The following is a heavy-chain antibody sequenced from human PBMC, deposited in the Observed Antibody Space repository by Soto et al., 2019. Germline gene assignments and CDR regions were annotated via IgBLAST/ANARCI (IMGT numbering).Heavy chain of an antibody. CDR2: ISSSSSYI. CDR3: ATNNPTYYFDY. J-gene: IGHJ4*02. CDR1: GFTFSSYS. Sequence: GGSLRLSCAASGFTFSSYSMNWVRQAPGKGLEWVSSISSSSSYIYYADSVKGRFTISRDNAKNSLYLQMNSLRAEDTAVYYCATNNPTYYFDYWGQGTLVTVSS. D-gene: IGHD1-20*01. V-gene: IGHV3-21*01.